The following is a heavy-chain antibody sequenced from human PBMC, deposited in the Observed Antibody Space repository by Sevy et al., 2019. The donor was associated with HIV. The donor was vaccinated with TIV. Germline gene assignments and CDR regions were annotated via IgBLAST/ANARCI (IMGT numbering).Heavy chain of an antibody. D-gene: IGHD6-13*01. Sequence: SETLSLTCSVSGGSVNNNYWTWIRQPPGKGLEWIGYIYDGETTNYSPSLKSRVTISVDASKNKFSLKLSSVTAADTAIYYCASGGAAGTGYMDVWGKGTTVTVSS. J-gene: IGHJ6*03. CDR2: IYDGETT. V-gene: IGHV4-59*02. CDR1: GGSVNNNY. CDR3: ASGGAAGTGYMDV.